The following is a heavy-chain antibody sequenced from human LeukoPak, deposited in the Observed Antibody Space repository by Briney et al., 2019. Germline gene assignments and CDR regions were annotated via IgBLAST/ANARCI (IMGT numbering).Heavy chain of an antibody. J-gene: IGHJ4*02. CDR2: ISGSGGST. CDR3: AKDRAVAAWEYYFDY. Sequence: GGSLRLSCIASGFIFSSYAMSWVRQAPGKGLEWVSAISGSGGSTYYADSVKGRFTISRDNSKNTLYLQMNSLRAEDTAVYYCAKDRAVAAWEYYFDYWGQGILVTVPS. D-gene: IGHD2-15*01. V-gene: IGHV3-23*01. CDR1: GFIFSSYA.